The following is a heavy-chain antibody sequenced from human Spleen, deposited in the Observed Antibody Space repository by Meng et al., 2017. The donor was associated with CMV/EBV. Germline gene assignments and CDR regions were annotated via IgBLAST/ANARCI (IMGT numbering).Heavy chain of an antibody. CDR1: GFIFRNYA. D-gene: IGHD2-2*01. CDR2: ISESGSTR. V-gene: IGHV3-48*01. J-gene: IGHJ5*02. CDR3: ARVWCSSSNCFRYSDNWFDP. Sequence: GESLKISCAASGFIFRNYAMGWVRQAPGKGLEWISYISESGSTRQYADSVQGRFTISRDNAKNLLYLEMNSLRAEDTAIYYCARVWCSSSNCFRYSDNWFDPWGQGTLVTVSS.